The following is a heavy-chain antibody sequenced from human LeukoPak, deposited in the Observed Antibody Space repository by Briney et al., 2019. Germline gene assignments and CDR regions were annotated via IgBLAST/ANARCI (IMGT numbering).Heavy chain of an antibody. CDR2: VHLDGRT. CDR1: GGSVINTNW. CDR3: ARGSPDSYYDSSGFYYFDY. J-gene: IGHJ4*02. D-gene: IGHD3-22*01. V-gene: IGHV4-4*02. Sequence: SETLSLTCGVSGGSVINTNWWTWVRQPPGKGLEWIGEVHLDGRTNYNPSLESRLTMSVDVSENQVSLKLTSVTAADTAVYYCARGSPDSYYDSSGFYYFDYWGQGTLVTVSS.